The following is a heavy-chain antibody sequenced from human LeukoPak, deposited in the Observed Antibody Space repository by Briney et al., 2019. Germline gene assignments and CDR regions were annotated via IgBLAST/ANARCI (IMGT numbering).Heavy chain of an antibody. D-gene: IGHD6-13*01. J-gene: IGHJ3*02. CDR3: ARDSSSWYGTYAFDI. CDR1: GGTFSSYA. V-gene: IGHV1-69*13. Sequence: ASVKVSCKASGGTFSSYAISWVRQAPGQGLEWTGGIIPIFGTANYAQKFQGRVTITADESTSTAYMELSSLRSEDTAVYYCARDSSSWYGTYAFDIWGQGTMVTVSS. CDR2: IIPIFGTA.